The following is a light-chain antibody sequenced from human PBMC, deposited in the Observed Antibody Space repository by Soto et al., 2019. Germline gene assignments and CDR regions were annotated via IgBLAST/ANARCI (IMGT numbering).Light chain of an antibody. CDR1: SSNIGAHYD. J-gene: IGLJ1*01. CDR3: QSYDNSLSVYV. Sequence: QSVLTQPPSVSGAPVQRVTISCTGSSSNIGAHYDVHWYQQLPGTAPKLLIYGNSNRPSGVPDRFSGSKSGTSASLAITGLQAEDEADYYCQSYDNSLSVYVFGTGTKVTVL. CDR2: GNS. V-gene: IGLV1-40*01.